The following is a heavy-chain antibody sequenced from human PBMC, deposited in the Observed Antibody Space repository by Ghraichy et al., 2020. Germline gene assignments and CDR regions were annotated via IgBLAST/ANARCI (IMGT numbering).Heavy chain of an antibody. CDR1: GGSISSSSYY. CDR3: ARLEDVVVTATPLDAFDI. D-gene: IGHD2-21*02. J-gene: IGHJ3*02. V-gene: IGHV4-39*01. CDR2: SYYSGST. Sequence: SETLYLTCTVSGGSISSSSYYWGWIRQPPGKGLEWIGSSYYSGSTYYNPSLKSRVTISVDTSKNQFSLKLSSVTAADTAVYYFARLEDVVVTATPLDAFDIWGQGTMVTVSS.